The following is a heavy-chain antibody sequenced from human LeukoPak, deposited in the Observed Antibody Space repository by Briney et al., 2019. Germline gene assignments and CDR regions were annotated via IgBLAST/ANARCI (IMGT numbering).Heavy chain of an antibody. CDR3: AKDRSYDSSGYRAYFDY. D-gene: IGHD3-22*01. CDR2: ISYDGSNK. CDR1: GFTFSSYG. J-gene: IGHJ4*02. V-gene: IGHV3-30*18. Sequence: PGGSLRLSCAASGFTFSSYGMHWVRQAPGKGLEWVAAISYDGSNKYYADSVKGRFTISRDNSKNTLYLQMNSLRAEDTAVYYCAKDRSYDSSGYRAYFDYWGQGTLVTVSS.